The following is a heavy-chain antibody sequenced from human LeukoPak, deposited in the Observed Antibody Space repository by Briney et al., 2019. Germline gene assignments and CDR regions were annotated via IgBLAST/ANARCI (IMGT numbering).Heavy chain of an antibody. CDR3: ARLLLSHHFDY. Sequence: SETLSLTCAVYGGSFSGYYWSWIRQPPGKGLEWIGEINHSGSTNYNPSLKSRVTISVDTSKNQFSLKLSSVTAADTAVYYCARLLLSHHFDYWGQGTLVTVSS. J-gene: IGHJ4*02. CDR2: INHSGST. CDR1: GGSFSGYY. D-gene: IGHD2-15*01. V-gene: IGHV4-34*01.